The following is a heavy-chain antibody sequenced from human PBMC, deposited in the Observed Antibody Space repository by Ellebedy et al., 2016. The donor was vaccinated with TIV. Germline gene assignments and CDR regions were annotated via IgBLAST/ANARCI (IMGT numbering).Heavy chain of an antibody. V-gene: IGHV2-70*04. J-gene: IGHJ4*02. CDR2: IDWDDDK. CDR3: AHMGGGSYYFDY. Sequence: SGPTLVKPTQTLTLTCTFSGFSLTTSGMRVSWIRQPPGKALEWLARIDWDDDKFYSTSLKTRLTISKDTSKNQVVLRMINMDPVDTATYYCAHMGGGSYYFDYWGQGTLVTVSS. CDR1: GFSLTTSGMR. D-gene: IGHD2-15*01.